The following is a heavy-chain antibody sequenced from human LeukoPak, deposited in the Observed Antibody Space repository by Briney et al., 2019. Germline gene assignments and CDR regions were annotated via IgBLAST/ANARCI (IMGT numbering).Heavy chain of an antibody. D-gene: IGHD2-2*01. CDR3: ARSVVVPASRDGYYYYYMDV. J-gene: IGHJ6*03. CDR1: GGTFSSYA. CDR2: IIPIFGTA. V-gene: IGHV1-69*05. Sequence: SVKVSCKASGGTFSSYAISWVRQAPGQGLEWMGRIIPIFGTANYAQKFQGRVTITTDESTSTAYMELSSLRSEDTAVYYCARSVVVPASRDGYYYYYMDVWGKGTTVTVSS.